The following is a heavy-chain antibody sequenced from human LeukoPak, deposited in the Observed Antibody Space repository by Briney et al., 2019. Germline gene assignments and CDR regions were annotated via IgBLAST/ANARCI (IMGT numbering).Heavy chain of an antibody. CDR1: GFSFNNYA. CDR3: AKTVVVITFRFDS. D-gene: IGHD2-21*01. Sequence: GGSLRLSCAASGFSFNNYAMSWVRQAPGKGLEWVSAISGDGARTYYADSVKGRFTISRDNSKNTLDLQMNSLRAEDTAIYYCAKTVVVITFRFDSWGQGSLVTVSS. CDR2: ISGDGART. V-gene: IGHV3-23*01. J-gene: IGHJ4*02.